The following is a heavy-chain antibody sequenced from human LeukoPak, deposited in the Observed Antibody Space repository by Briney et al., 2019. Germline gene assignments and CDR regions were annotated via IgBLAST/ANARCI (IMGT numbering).Heavy chain of an antibody. CDR1: GASISSYY. Sequence: SETLSLTCTASGASISSYYWSWIRQPPGKGLEWIGYIYTSGSTNYNPSHKSRVTISVDTSKNQSSLKLSSVTAADTAVYYCARHHETRVGATGGNAFDIWGQGTMVTASS. CDR2: IYTSGST. J-gene: IGHJ3*02. D-gene: IGHD1-26*01. CDR3: ARHHETRVGATGGNAFDI. V-gene: IGHV4-4*09.